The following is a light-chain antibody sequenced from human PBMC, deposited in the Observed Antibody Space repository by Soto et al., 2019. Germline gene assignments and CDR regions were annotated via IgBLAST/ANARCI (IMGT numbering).Light chain of an antibody. CDR1: QSVSSSY. CDR3: QQYDNSLWT. Sequence: ETVLTQSPGTLSLSPWERVVLSCRASQSVSSSYLAWYQQKAGQPPRLLIYGASSRATGIPDRFSGSGSGTDFTLTISRLEPEDFAVYYCQQYDNSLWTFGQGTKVDIK. J-gene: IGKJ1*01. CDR2: GAS. V-gene: IGKV3-20*01.